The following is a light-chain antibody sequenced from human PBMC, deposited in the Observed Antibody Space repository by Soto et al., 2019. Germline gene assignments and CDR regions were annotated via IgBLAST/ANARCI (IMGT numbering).Light chain of an antibody. CDR3: QQYYSYPWT. CDR2: AAS. V-gene: IGKV1-8*01. CDR1: QGISSY. J-gene: IGKJ1*01. Sequence: AIRMTQSPSSFSASTGDRVTITCRASQGISSYLAWYQQKPGKAPKLLIYAASTLQSGVPSRFSGSGSGTDFTLTISCRQAEDCETCYCQQYYSYPWTFGQGTKVEIK.